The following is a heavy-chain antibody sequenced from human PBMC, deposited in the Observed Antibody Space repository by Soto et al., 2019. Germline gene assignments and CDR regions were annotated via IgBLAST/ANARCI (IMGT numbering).Heavy chain of an antibody. CDR3: ARDPTSSGWCSRGLNDAFDI. J-gene: IGHJ3*02. V-gene: IGHV3-30-3*01. CDR2: ISYDGSNK. D-gene: IGHD6-19*01. CDR1: GFTFSSYA. Sequence: QVQLVESGGGVVQPGRSLRLSCAASGFTFSSYAMHWVRQAPGKGLEWVAVISYDGSNKYYADSVKGRFTISRDNSKNTLYLQMNSLRAEDTAVYYCARDPTSSGWCSRGLNDAFDIWGQGTMVTVSS.